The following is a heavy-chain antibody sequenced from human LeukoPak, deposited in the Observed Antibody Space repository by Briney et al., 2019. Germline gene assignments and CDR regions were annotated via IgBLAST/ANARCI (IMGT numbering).Heavy chain of an antibody. CDR2: IYYSGST. CDR3: ARYTAMVTGFDY. D-gene: IGHD5-18*01. V-gene: IGHV4-59*01. CDR1: GGSISSYY. J-gene: IGHJ4*02. Sequence: SETLSLTCTVSGGSISSYYWSWIRQPPGKGLEWIGYIYYSGSTNYNPSLKSRVTISVDTSKNQFSPKLSSVTAADTAVYYCARYTAMVTGFDYWGQGTLVTVSS.